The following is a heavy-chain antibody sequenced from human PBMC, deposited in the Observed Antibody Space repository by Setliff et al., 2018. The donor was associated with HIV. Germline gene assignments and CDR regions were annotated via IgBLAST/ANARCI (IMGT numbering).Heavy chain of an antibody. CDR3: ARESEDTAMVTTFDY. D-gene: IGHD5-18*01. CDR2: ISSSGSTI. J-gene: IGHJ4*02. V-gene: IGHV3-11*04. Sequence: KPGGSLRLSCAASGFTFSDLYMNWVRQAPGKGLEWVSYISSSGSTIYYADSVKGRFTISRDNAKNTLYLQMNSLRAEDTAVYYCARESEDTAMVTTFDYWGQGTLVTVSS. CDR1: GFTFSDLY.